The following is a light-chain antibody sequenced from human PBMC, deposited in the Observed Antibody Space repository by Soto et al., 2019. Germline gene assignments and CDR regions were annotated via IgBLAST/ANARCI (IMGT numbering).Light chain of an antibody. Sequence: QSALTQPPSVSGSPGQSVTISCSGTSDDVNDYYRVSWYQHLPGTAPKLMIYAVSNRPSGVSDRFSGSRSGNTASLTISGLQAEDEGDYYCSLYTSTNTYVFGGGTKLTVL. CDR2: AVS. CDR3: SLYTSTNTYV. V-gene: IGLV2-18*01. CDR1: SDDVNDYYR. J-gene: IGLJ2*01.